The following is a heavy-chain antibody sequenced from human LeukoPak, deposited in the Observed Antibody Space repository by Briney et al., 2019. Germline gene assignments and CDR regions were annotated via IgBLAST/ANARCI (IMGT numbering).Heavy chain of an antibody. V-gene: IGHV4-59*07. CDR1: GGSINSYY. CDR3: ARRISGTYGHWLDP. J-gene: IGHJ5*02. CDR2: IYSSGST. D-gene: IGHD3-10*01. Sequence: DTFSLTCTVSGGSINSYYWRWIRQPPGKGLECIGYIYSSGSTNYNPSLKSRVTISLDTSNNNFSLKLSSVTAADTAVYFCARRISGTYGHWLDPWGQAVMATVSS.